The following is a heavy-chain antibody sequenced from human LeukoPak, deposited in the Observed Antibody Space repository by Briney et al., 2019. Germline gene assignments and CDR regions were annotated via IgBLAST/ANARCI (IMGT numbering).Heavy chain of an antibody. CDR1: GFTFDDYA. V-gene: IGHV3-9*01. D-gene: IGHD3-3*01. CDR2: ISWNSGSI. J-gene: IGHJ4*02. Sequence: GGSLRLSCAASGFTFDDYAMHWVRQAPGKGLEWVSGISWNSGSIGYADSVKGRFTISRDNAKNSLYLQMNSVRAEDTAVYYCVRDFRFLDDYWGQGTLVSVSS. CDR3: VRDFRFLDDY.